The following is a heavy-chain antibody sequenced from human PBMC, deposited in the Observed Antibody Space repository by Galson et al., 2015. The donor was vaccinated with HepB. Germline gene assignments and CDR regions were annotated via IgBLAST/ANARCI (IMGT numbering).Heavy chain of an antibody. CDR2: INPSGGST. CDR3: ARELTVVTPNYYYGMDV. V-gene: IGHV1-46*03. CDR1: GYTLTELS. D-gene: IGHD4-23*01. J-gene: IGHJ6*02. Sequence: SVKVSCKVSGYTLTELSMHWVRQAPGKGLEWMGIINPSGGSTSYAQKFQGRVTMTRDTSTSTVYMEPSSLRSEDTAVYYCARELTVVTPNYYYGMDVWGQGTTVTVSS.